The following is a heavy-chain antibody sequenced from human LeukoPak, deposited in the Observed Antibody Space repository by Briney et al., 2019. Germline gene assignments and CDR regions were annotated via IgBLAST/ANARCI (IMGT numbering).Heavy chain of an antibody. CDR2: INHSGST. J-gene: IGHJ5*02. Sequence: SETLSLTCAVYGGSFSGYYWSWIRQPPGKGLEWIGEINHSGSTNYNPSLKSRVTISVDTSKNQFSLKLSSVTAADTAVYYCARGQYYYDSSGYANWFDPWGQGTLVTVSS. D-gene: IGHD3-22*01. V-gene: IGHV4-34*01. CDR3: ARGQYYYDSSGYANWFDP. CDR1: GGSFSGYY.